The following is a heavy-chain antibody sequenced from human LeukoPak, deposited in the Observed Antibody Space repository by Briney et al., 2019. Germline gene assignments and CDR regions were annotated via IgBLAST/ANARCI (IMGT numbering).Heavy chain of an antibody. D-gene: IGHD3-10*02. J-gene: IGHJ6*04. CDR2: ISSSDSTI. CDR1: GFTFSSYE. CDR3: AELGITMIGGV. V-gene: IGHV3-48*03. Sequence: PGGSLSLSCAASGFTFSSYEMNWVRQAPGKGLEWVSYISSSDSTIYYADSVKGRFTISRDNAKNSLYLQMSSLRAEDTAVYYCAELGITMIGGVWGKGTTVTISS.